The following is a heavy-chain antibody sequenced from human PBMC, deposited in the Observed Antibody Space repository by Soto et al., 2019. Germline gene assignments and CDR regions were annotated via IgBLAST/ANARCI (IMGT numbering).Heavy chain of an antibody. J-gene: IGHJ4*02. Sequence: ASVKVSCKASGYTFTSYYMHWVRQAPGQGLEWMGIINPSGGSTSYAQKFQGRVTMTRDTSTSTVYMELSSLRSEGTAVYYCARADYYGSGSYPSSFDYWGQGTLVTVSS. CDR1: GYTFTSYY. CDR2: INPSGGST. D-gene: IGHD3-10*01. CDR3: ARADYYGSGSYPSSFDY. V-gene: IGHV1-46*03.